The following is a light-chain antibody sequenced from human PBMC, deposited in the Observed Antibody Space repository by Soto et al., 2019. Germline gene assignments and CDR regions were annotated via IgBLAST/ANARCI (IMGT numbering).Light chain of an antibody. J-gene: IGLJ1*01. CDR3: QSYDSSLSGYV. Sequence: QLVLTQSPSASASLGASVKLTCTLSSGHSSYAIAWHQQQPEKGPRYLMKLNSDGSHSKGDGIPDRFSGSSSGAERYLTISSLQSEDEADYYCQSYDSSLSGYVFGTGTKLTVL. CDR1: SGHSSYA. CDR2: LNSDGSH. V-gene: IGLV4-69*01.